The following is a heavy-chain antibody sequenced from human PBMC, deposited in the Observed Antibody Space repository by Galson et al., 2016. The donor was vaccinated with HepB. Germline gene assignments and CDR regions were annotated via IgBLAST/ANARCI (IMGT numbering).Heavy chain of an antibody. CDR2: LTWSGDIA. J-gene: IGHJ5*02. D-gene: IGHD1-26*01. V-gene: IGHV3-43*01. CDR3: AKAGRVGATKHPLGA. Sequence: SLRLSCAASGFAFDEFTMHWVRQRPGQGLEWVSLLTWSGDIAHYADSVKGRFTVSRDNAKSSLYLQMNSLTTGETAFYFCAKAGRVGATKHPLGAWGQGTLVIVSS. CDR1: GFAFDEFT.